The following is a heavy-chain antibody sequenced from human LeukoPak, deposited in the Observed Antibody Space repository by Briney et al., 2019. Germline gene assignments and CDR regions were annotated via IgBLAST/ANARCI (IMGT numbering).Heavy chain of an antibody. CDR1: GYTFTSYG. J-gene: IGHJ6*03. V-gene: IGHV1-18*01. D-gene: IGHD6-6*01. CDR2: ISGYSGNT. Sequence: ASVKVSCKASGYTFTSYGVSWVRQAPGQGLEWMGWISGYSGNTNYAQKLQGRVIMTTDTSTRTAYMELRSLTSDDTAVYYCARGNEYSSSYYMDVWGKGTTVTVSS. CDR3: ARGNEYSSSYYMDV.